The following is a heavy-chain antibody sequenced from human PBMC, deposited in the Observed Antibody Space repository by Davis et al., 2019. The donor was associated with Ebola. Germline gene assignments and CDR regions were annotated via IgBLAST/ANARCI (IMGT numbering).Heavy chain of an antibody. CDR1: GDSIGSSSYY. CDR3: ARGFGVVIISWFDP. CDR2: IYYSGST. Sequence: MPSETLSLTCTVSGDSIGSSSYYWGWIRQPPGKGLEWIGSIYYSGSTYYNPSLKSRVTISVDTSKNQFSLKLSSVTAADTAVYYCARGFGVVIISWFDPWGQGTLVTVSS. V-gene: IGHV4-39*01. J-gene: IGHJ5*02. D-gene: IGHD3-3*01.